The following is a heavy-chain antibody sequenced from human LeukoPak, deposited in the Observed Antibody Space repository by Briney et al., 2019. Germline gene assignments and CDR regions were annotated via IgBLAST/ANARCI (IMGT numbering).Heavy chain of an antibody. CDR2: IYPVGST. D-gene: IGHD3-22*01. V-gene: IGHV3-53*01. Sequence: PGGSLRLSCAASGFTVSSNYMSWVRQAPGKGLEWVSVIYPVGSTYYGDSVKGRFTISRDNAKNSLYLQMNSLRGEDTAVYYCARGYDSSGSIFDYWGQGILVTVSS. CDR3: ARGYDSSGSIFDY. CDR1: GFTVSSNY. J-gene: IGHJ4*02.